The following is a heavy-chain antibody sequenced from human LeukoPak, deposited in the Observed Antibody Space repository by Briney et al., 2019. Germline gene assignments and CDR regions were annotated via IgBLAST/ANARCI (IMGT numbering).Heavy chain of an antibody. V-gene: IGHV3-7*03. CDR1: GFNSEDHA. J-gene: IGHJ4*02. Sequence: GGSLRLSCVVSGFNSEDHAMHWVRQAPGKGLEWVGHIKEDGSSQNYADSVKGRFTISRDNAKSSLHLQMNGLRAEDTAMYYCVKDSGWFHFDSWGQGTLVTVSS. CDR3: VKDSGWFHFDS. CDR2: IKEDGSSQ. D-gene: IGHD6-19*01.